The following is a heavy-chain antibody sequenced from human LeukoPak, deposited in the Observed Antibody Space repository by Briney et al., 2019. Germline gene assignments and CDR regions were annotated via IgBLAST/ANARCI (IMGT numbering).Heavy chain of an antibody. CDR1: GYTFTGYY. Sequence: ASVKVCCKASGYTFTGYYMHWVRQAPGQGLEWMGRINPNSGGTNYAQKFQGRVTMTRDTSISTAYMELSRLRSDDTAVYYCARDVHMDSSGYYGYWGQGTLVTVSS. V-gene: IGHV1-2*06. J-gene: IGHJ4*02. CDR3: ARDVHMDSSGYYGY. D-gene: IGHD3-22*01. CDR2: INPNSGGT.